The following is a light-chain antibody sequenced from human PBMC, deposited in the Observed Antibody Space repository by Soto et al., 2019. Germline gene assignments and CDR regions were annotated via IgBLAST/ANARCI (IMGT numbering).Light chain of an antibody. CDR1: QGISSY. Sequence: DIQLTQSPSFLSASVGDRVTITCRASQGISSYLAWYQQKPGKAPKLLIYAASTLQSGVPSRFRGSGSGTEFTLTISSLQHEHFATYYCQQINSYPLTFGGGTKVDIK. CDR2: AAS. CDR3: QQINSYPLT. J-gene: IGKJ4*01. V-gene: IGKV1-9*01.